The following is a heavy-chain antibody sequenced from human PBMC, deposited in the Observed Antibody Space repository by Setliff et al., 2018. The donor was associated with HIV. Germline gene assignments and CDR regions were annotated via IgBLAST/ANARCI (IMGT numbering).Heavy chain of an antibody. J-gene: IGHJ6*02. CDR1: KFTFSSYA. CDR3: ATFNFWTGSLVDYYYHGEDV. Sequence: GGSLRLSCAASKFTFSSYAMHWVRQAPGKGLEWVAVMSYDGSKKYYAGSVKGRFTISRDNSKNTLYLQMNRLRVDDTAVYYCATFNFWTGSLVDYYYHGEDVWGQGTTVTVSS. CDR2: MSYDGSKK. D-gene: IGHD3-3*01. V-gene: IGHV3-30*04.